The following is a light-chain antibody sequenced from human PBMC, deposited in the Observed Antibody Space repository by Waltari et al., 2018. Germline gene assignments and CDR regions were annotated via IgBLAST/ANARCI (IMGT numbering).Light chain of an antibody. CDR3: QSYDSSLSVV. V-gene: IGLV1-40*01. Sequence: SVLTQPPSVSGAPGQRVTISCTGSSSNIGAGYDVHWYQQLPGTAPKLLIYGNNNRTSGVPDRFSGSKSGTSASLAITGLQAEDEADYYCQSYDSSLSVVFGGGTKLTVL. CDR2: GNN. CDR1: SSNIGAGYD. J-gene: IGLJ3*02.